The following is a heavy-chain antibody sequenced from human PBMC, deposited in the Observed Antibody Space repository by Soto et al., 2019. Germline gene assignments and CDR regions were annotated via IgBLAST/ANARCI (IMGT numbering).Heavy chain of an antibody. CDR2: IWYDGSNK. J-gene: IGHJ6*02. CDR3: ASLYYYGSGSYYNSYYYYGMDV. Sequence: GGSLRLSCAASGFTFSSYGMHWVRQAPGKGLEWVAVIWYDGSNKYYADSVKGRFTISRDNSKNTLYLQMNSLRAEDTAVYYCASLYYYGSGSYYNSYYYYGMDVWGQGTTVTVSS. V-gene: IGHV3-33*01. CDR1: GFTFSSYG. D-gene: IGHD3-10*01.